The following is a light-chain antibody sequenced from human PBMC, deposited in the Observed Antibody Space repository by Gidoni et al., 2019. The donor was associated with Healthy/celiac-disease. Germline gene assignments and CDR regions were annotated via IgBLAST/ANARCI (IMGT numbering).Light chain of an antibody. V-gene: IGKV3-15*01. CDR3: QHYNNWPPWT. CDR2: GAS. Sequence: DIVVTQSPATLSVSPGERVTLSCRASQSVSSNLAWYQQKPGQAPRLLIYGASTRATGIPARFSGSGSGTDFTLTISSLESEDFAVYYCQHYNNWPPWTFGQGTRVEIK. CDR1: QSVSSN. J-gene: IGKJ1*01.